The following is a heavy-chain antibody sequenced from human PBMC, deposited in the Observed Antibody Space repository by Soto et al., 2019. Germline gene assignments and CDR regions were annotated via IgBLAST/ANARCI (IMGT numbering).Heavy chain of an antibody. D-gene: IGHD5-12*01. V-gene: IGHV4-34*01. Sequence: SETLSLTCAVYGGSFSGYYWSWIRQPPGKGLEWIGEINHSGSTNYNPSLKSRVTISVDTSKNQFSLKLSSVTAADTAVYYCARRLHAFDYWGQGTLVTVSS. CDR2: INHSGST. CDR1: GGSFSGYY. J-gene: IGHJ4*02. CDR3: ARRLHAFDY.